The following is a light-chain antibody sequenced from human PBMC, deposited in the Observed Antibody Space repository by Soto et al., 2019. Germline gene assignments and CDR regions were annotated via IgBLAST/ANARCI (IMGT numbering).Light chain of an antibody. CDR1: QSVSSY. Sequence: EIVLTQSPATLSLSPGERATLSCRASQSVSSYLASYQQKPGHAPRLLIYDASNRATGSPARFIGSGSGTDFTLTISSIEHEDFAVYYCQQRSNWPPLTFGGGTKVEIK. CDR3: QQRSNWPPLT. J-gene: IGKJ4*01. CDR2: DAS. V-gene: IGKV3-11*01.